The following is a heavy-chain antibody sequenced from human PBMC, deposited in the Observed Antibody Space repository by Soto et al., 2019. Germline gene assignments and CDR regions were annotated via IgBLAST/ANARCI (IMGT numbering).Heavy chain of an antibody. CDR3: AKLRSSSWTQYAFDI. CDR2: ISYDGSNK. Sequence: LRLSCAASGFTFSSYGMHWVRQAPGKGLEWVAVISYDGSNKYYADSVRGRFTISRDNSKNTLWLQMNTLRAEDTAVYYCAKLRSSSWTQYAFDIWGHGTMVTVSS. D-gene: IGHD6-13*01. V-gene: IGHV3-30*18. CDR1: GFTFSSYG. J-gene: IGHJ3*02.